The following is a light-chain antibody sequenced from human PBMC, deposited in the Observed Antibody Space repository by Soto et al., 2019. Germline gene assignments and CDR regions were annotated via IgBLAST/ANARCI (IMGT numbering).Light chain of an antibody. CDR2: AAS. Sequence: DIQMTQSPSSLSASVGDRVTITCRASQSIASYLNWYQQKPGKDPKLLISAASSLQSGVPSRFSGGGSGTEFPLTISSLQPEDFATYYCQQSHSTPFTFGQGTRLEI. V-gene: IGKV1-39*01. CDR1: QSIASY. J-gene: IGKJ5*01. CDR3: QQSHSTPFT.